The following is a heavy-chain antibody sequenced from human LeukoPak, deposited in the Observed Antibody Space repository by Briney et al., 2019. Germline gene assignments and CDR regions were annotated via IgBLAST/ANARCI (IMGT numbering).Heavy chain of an antibody. Sequence: GASVKVSCKASGGTFSSYAISWVRQAPGQGLEWMGGIIPIFGTANYAQKFQGRVTITTDESTSTAYMELSSLRSEDTAVYYCARAAYSSSWGEWFDPWGQGTLVTVSS. CDR3: ARAAYSSSWGEWFDP. V-gene: IGHV1-69*05. D-gene: IGHD6-13*01. CDR1: GGTFSSYA. J-gene: IGHJ5*02. CDR2: IIPIFGTA.